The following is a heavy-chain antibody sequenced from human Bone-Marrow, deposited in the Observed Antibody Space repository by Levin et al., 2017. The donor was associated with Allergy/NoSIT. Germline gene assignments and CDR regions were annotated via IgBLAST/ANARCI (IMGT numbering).Heavy chain of an antibody. CDR1: GGSISGYH. J-gene: IGHJ4*02. CDR3: TRLHCRHNCYPGD. D-gene: IGHD2-15*01. CDR2: IYYTGSA. V-gene: IGHV4-59*08. Sequence: PSETLSLTCTVSGGSISGYHWSWIRQPPGRGLEWIGYIYYTGSAQYNPSLKSRVTISVDTSRDQFSLQLNSVTVADTAVYYCTRLHCRHNCYPGDWSQGILVTVSS.